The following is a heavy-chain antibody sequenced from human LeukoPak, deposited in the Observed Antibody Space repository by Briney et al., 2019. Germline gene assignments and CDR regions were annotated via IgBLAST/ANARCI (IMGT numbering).Heavy chain of an antibody. CDR2: IKPDSGSS. D-gene: IGHD6-19*01. J-gene: IGHJ4*02. V-gene: IGHV1-2*02. Sequence: ASVKVSFKASGYTFTSYGISWVRQAPRQGLEWMGWIKPDSGSSHYAQKFQGRVTMTRDTSSNSAYMDLTRLKSDDTALYYCARARVPIAVAGLYYFDYWGQGALVTVSS. CDR1: GYTFTSYG. CDR3: ARARVPIAVAGLYYFDY.